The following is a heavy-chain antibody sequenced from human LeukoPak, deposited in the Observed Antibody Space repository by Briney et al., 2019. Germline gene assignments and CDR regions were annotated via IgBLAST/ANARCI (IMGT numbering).Heavy chain of an antibody. CDR1: GGSISSSSYY. CDR2: IYYSGST. J-gene: IGHJ4*02. CDR3: ARENPFDYGDNSFDY. Sequence: SETLSLTCTVSGGSISSSSYYWGWIRQPPGKGLEWIGSIYYSGSTYYNPSLKSRVTISVDRSKNQFSLKLSSVTAADTAVYYCARENPFDYGDNSFDYWGQGTLVTVSS. V-gene: IGHV4-39*07. D-gene: IGHD4-17*01.